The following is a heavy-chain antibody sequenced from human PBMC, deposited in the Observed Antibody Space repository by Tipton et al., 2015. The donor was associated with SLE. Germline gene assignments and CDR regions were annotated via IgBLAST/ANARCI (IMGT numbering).Heavy chain of an antibody. CDR1: GGSFSGHY. J-gene: IGHJ4*02. CDR3: ARGPFQRWPPGAY. V-gene: IGHV4-34*01. D-gene: IGHD6-19*01. CDR2: IADTGIP. Sequence: TLSLTCAVYGGSFSGHYWSWIRQPPGQGLEWIGEIADTGIPNYNPSLKSRVTISLDTSKSQFSLILNSLTAADTAVYYCARGPFQRWPPGAYWGQGTLVTVSS.